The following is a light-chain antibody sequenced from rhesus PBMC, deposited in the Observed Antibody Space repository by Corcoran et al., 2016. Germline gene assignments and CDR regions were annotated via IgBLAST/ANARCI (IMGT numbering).Light chain of an antibody. CDR1: QRVSSY. V-gene: IGKV3-24*04. J-gene: IGKJ1*01. CDR3: LQSSNWPWT. Sequence: EIVMTQSPATLALSPGERATLSCRASQRVSSYLAWYQQKPGQAPRPLIYGASSRATGIPDRVSGRGSGTEFTLTISSLEPEDVGVYFCLQSSNWPWTFDQGTKVEIK. CDR2: GAS.